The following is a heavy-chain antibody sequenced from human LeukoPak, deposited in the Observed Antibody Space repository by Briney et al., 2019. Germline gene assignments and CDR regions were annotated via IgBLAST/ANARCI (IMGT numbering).Heavy chain of an antibody. CDR1: GFTFNIHA. J-gene: IGHJ4*02. CDR2: ITSRDGTT. Sequence: GGSLRLSCAASGFTFNIHAMSWVRQTPGKGLEWVSSITSRDGTTYYTDSVKGRFTISRDNSENTLYLQMNSLRAEDTAIYYCVRDRPNYYDSSGHYYRRDGDYWGQGTLVTVSS. D-gene: IGHD3-22*01. V-gene: IGHV3-23*01. CDR3: VRDRPNYYDSSGHYYRRDGDY.